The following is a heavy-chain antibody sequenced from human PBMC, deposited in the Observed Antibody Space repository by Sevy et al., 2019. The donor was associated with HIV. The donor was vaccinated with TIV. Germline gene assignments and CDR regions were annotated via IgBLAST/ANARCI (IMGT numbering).Heavy chain of an antibody. Sequence: ASVKVSCKASGYTFTGYYMNWVRQAPGQGLEWMGWINPNSGGTNYAQKFQGRVTMTRDTSISTAYMELGSLGSDDTALYYWARDHGLRTVGLSRNWFDPWGQGTLVTVSS. CDR1: GYTFTGYY. V-gene: IGHV1-2*02. D-gene: IGHD4-17*01. CDR2: INPNSGGT. J-gene: IGHJ5*02. CDR3: ARDHGLRTVGLSRNWFDP.